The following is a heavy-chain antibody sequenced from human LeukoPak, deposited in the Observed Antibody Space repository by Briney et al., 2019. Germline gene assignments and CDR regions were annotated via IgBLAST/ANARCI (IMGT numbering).Heavy chain of an antibody. CDR1: GFTFRSYD. J-gene: IGHJ3*02. V-gene: IGHV3-13*01. CDR2: INTAGGT. CDR3: AREAFTDATGYYFSPLDM. Sequence: GGSLRLFCEASGFTFRSYDLHWVRQTAAKGLEWVSLINTAGGTFYSDSVRGRFTISRENAENSFYLQMNSLTADDTAVYYCAREAFTDATGYYFSPLDMWGQGTMVTVSS. D-gene: IGHD2/OR15-2a*01.